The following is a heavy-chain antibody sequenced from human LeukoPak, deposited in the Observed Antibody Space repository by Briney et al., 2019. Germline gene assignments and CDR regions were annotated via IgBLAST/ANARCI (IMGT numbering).Heavy chain of an antibody. J-gene: IGHJ6*03. D-gene: IGHD1-26*01. Sequence: ASVKVSCKASGYTFTSYYMHWVRQAPGQGLEWMGIINPSGGSTSYAQKFQGRVTMTRDTSTSTVYMELSSLRSEDTAVYYCARGGGATHYYYYYMDVWGKGTTVTVSS. CDR3: ARGGGATHYYYYYMDV. CDR2: INPSGGST. CDR1: GYTFTSYY. V-gene: IGHV1-46*01.